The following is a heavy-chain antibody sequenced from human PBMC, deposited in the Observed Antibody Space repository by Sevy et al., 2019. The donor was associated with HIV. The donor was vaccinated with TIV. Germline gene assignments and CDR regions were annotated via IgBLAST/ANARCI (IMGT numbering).Heavy chain of an antibody. CDR2: IGTAGDT. CDR3: ARGYCSGGSCYQKGHYYGMDV. Sequence: GGSLRLSCAASGFTFSSYDMHWVRQATGNGLEWVSAIGTAGDTYYPGSVKGRFTISRENAKNSLYLQMNSLRAGDMAVYYCARGYCSGGSCYQKGHYYGMDVWGQWTTVTVSS. V-gene: IGHV3-13*01. J-gene: IGHJ6*02. CDR1: GFTFSSYD. D-gene: IGHD2-15*01.